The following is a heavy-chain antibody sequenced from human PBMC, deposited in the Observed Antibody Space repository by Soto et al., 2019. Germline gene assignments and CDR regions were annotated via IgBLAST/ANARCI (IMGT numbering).Heavy chain of an antibody. D-gene: IGHD2-15*01. Sequence: GGSLRLSCAASGFTFSSYAMSGFRQAPGKGLEWVSTISGSSYSTYYADSVKGRFTISRDNSKNTLYLQMNSLRAEDTAVYYCARERLATGSFDPWGQGTLVTVSS. J-gene: IGHJ5*02. CDR1: GFTFSSYA. V-gene: IGHV3-23*01. CDR3: ARERLATGSFDP. CDR2: ISGSSYST.